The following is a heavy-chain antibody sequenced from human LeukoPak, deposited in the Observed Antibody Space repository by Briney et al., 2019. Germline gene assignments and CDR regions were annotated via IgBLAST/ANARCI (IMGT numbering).Heavy chain of an antibody. CDR1: GFTFSSYG. V-gene: IGHV3-30*02. CDR3: AKESTHYGGGYFDY. CDR2: IRYDGSNK. Sequence: GGSLRLSCAASGFTFSSYGMHWVRQAPGKGLEWVAFIRYDGSNKYYADSVKGRFTISRDDSKNTLYLQMNSLRAEDTAVYYCAKESTHYGGGYFDYWGQGTLVTVSS. J-gene: IGHJ4*02. D-gene: IGHD4-17*01.